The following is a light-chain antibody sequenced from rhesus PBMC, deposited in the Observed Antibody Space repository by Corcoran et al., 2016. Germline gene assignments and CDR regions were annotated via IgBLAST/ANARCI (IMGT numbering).Light chain of an antibody. J-gene: IGLJ1*01. CDR2: GVS. V-gene: IGLV2S7*01. CDR3: CSHTTSSTFI. CDR1: SSDVGGYNY. Sequence: QPAPTQPPSVFGSPGQSVNISCTGTSSDVGGYNYVSWYQQHPGKAPKLMIYGVSKRPSGVTDRFSGSKSGNTASLTISGLQAEDEADYYGCSHTTSSTFIFGAGTRLTVL.